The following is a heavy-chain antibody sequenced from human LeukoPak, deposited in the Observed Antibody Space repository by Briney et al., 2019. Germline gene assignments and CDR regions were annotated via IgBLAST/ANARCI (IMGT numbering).Heavy chain of an antibody. CDR3: ARPDSSGYNWFDP. D-gene: IGHD3-22*01. J-gene: IGHJ5*02. V-gene: IGHV3-74*01. Sequence: GGSLRLSCAASGFTFSSYWMHWVRQAPGKGLVWVSRINSDRSSTSYADSVKGRFTISRDNAKNTLYLQMNSLRAEDTAVYYCARPDSSGYNWFDPWGQGTLVTVSS. CDR2: INSDRSST. CDR1: GFTFSSYW.